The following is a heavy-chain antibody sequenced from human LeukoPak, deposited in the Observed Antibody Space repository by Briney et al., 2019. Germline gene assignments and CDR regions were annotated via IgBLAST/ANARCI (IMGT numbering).Heavy chain of an antibody. V-gene: IGHV1-18*01. D-gene: IGHD2-2*01. Sequence: ASVKVSCKASGYTFTSYGISWVRQAPGQGLEWMGWISAYNGNTNYAQKLQGRVTMTTDTSTSTAYMELRSLRSDDTAVYYCARDPRVVVVVPAAKGLDYWGQGTLVTVSS. J-gene: IGHJ4*02. CDR3: ARDPRVVVVVPAAKGLDY. CDR2: ISAYNGNT. CDR1: GYTFTSYG.